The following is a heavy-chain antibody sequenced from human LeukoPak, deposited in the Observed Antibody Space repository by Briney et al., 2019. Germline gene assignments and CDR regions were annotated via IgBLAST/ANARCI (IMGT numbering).Heavy chain of an antibody. V-gene: IGHV1-2*02. CDR1: GYTFTGYY. CDR2: INPNSGGT. J-gene: IGHJ3*02. D-gene: IGHD3-22*01. Sequence: RASVKVSCKASGYTFTGYYMHWMRQAPGQGLEWMGWINPNSGGTNYAQKFQGRVTMTRDTSISTAYMELSRLRSDDTAVYYCARADPFFDSSGYHYAFDIWGQGTMVTVSS. CDR3: ARADPFFDSSGYHYAFDI.